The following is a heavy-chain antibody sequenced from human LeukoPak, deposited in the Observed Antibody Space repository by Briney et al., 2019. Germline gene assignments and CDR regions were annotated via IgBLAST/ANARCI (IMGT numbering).Heavy chain of an antibody. CDR2: IYYSGST. CDR1: GGSISSYY. V-gene: IGHV4-59*01. Sequence: SETLSLTCTVSGGSISSYYWSWIRQPPGKGLEWIGYIYYSGSTNYNPSLKSRVTISVDTSENQFSLKLSSVTAADTAVYYCARDVVRNYGVNSYSSWFDSWGQGTLVTVSS. D-gene: IGHD4-23*01. J-gene: IGHJ5*01. CDR3: ARDVVRNYGVNSYSSWFDS.